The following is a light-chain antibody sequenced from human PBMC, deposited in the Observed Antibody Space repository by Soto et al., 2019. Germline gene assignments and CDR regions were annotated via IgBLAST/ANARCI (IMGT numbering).Light chain of an antibody. V-gene: IGLV2-8*01. J-gene: IGLJ2*01. CDR3: SSYADTNNFV. CDR1: SSDGGGYNS. CDR2: DVS. Sequence: QSALTQPPSASGSPGQSVTISCTGTSSDGGGYNSVSWYQQHPGKAPKLVIYDVSKRPSGVPDRFSGSKSGNTASLIVSGLQAEEEGDYYCSSYADTNNFVCGGGTKLTVL.